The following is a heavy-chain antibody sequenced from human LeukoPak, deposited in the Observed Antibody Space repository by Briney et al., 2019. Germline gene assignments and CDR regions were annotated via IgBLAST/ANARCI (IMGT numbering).Heavy chain of an antibody. D-gene: IGHD3-10*01. Sequence: GEYLKISCKCSGYSFTSYWIGWVRQMPGKGLEWMGIILPGDSDTRYSPAVQRHVTISADKSISTAYLQWRSRKASDTAMYYCARRYGEYWGQGTRVTVSS. J-gene: IGHJ4*02. CDR2: ILPGDSDT. CDR1: GYSFTSYW. CDR3: ARRYGEY. V-gene: IGHV5-51*01.